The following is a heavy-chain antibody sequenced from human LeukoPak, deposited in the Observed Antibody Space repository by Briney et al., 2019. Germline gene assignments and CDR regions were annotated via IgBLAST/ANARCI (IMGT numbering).Heavy chain of an antibody. CDR1: GSTFTSYG. J-gene: IGHJ5*02. D-gene: IGHD6-13*01. Sequence: GASVKLSCNASGSTFTSYGISWVRQAPGQGLEWMGWISTYNGNTNYAQKLQGRVTMTTDTSTSTAYMERRSLRCDDTAVYYCARDRGYSSSWYSGWFDPWGQGTLVTVSS. V-gene: IGHV1-18*01. CDR3: ARDRGYSSSWYSGWFDP. CDR2: ISTYNGNT.